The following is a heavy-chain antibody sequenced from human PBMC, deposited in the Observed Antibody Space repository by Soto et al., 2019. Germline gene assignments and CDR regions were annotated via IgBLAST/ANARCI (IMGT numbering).Heavy chain of an antibody. D-gene: IGHD3-16*01. V-gene: IGHV4-4*07. J-gene: IGHJ5*02. CDR1: GASIRSYH. CDR3: AKDVSSRRWFDP. CDR2: MQHTGNP. Sequence: QVQLQESGPGLVKPSETLSLTCAVSGASIRSYHWSWIRQPAGKGLEWIGRMQHTGNPNYNPSLKSRVTMSVDTSKTQISLKMTSVTAADTAVYFCAKDVSSRRWFDPWGQGILVIVSS.